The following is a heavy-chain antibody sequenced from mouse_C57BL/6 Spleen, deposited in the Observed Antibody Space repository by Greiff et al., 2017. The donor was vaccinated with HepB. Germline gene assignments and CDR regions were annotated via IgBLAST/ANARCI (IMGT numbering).Heavy chain of an antibody. Sequence: QVQLQQPGTELVKPGASVKLSCKASGYTFTSYWMHWVKQRPGQGLEWMGNINPSNGGTNYNEKFKSKATLTVDKSSSTVYMQLSSLTSEDSAVYYCARQGYCSSYGFAYWGQVTLVTVSA. CDR1: GYTFTSYW. D-gene: IGHD1-1*01. CDR2: INPSNGGT. CDR3: ARQGYCSSYGFAY. J-gene: IGHJ3*01. V-gene: IGHV1-53*01.